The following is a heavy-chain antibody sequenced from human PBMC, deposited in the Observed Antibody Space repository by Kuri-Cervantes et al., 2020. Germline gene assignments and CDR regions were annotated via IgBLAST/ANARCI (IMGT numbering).Heavy chain of an antibody. Sequence: GESLKISCAASGFTVSSYWMSWVRQAPGKGLEWVANIKQDGSEKYYVDSVKGRFTISRDNAKNSLYLQMNSLRAEDTAVYYCATLPRDSSGWYFSYYYGMDVWGQGTTVTVSS. D-gene: IGHD6-19*01. CDR1: GFTVSSYW. J-gene: IGHJ6*02. CDR3: ATLPRDSSGWYFSYYYGMDV. V-gene: IGHV3-7*01. CDR2: IKQDGSEK.